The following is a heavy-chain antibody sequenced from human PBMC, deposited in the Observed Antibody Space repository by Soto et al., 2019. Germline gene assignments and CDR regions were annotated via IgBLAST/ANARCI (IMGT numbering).Heavy chain of an antibody. Sequence: PSETLSLTCTVSGGSISSYFWSWVRQPPGKGLEWIGYIYYSGSTNYNPSLKSRITISVDTSKNQFSLKLSSVTAADTAVYYCARGAHYSDYDYWGQGTLVTVSS. CDR2: IYYSGST. V-gene: IGHV4-59*01. J-gene: IGHJ4*02. CDR3: ARGAHYSDYDY. CDR1: GGSISSYF. D-gene: IGHD4-4*01.